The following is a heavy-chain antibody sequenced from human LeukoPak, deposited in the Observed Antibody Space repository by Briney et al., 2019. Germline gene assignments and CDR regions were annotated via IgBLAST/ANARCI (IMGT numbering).Heavy chain of an antibody. V-gene: IGHV3-21*04. Sequence: GGSLRLSCAASGLTFSTYSMTWVRQAPGKGLEWVSSISSSNTYIYYADSVKGRFTISRDNAKSSLYLQMNSLRAEDTAVYYCAKGTAAADFDYWGQGAQVTVSS. CDR1: GLTFSTYS. J-gene: IGHJ4*02. CDR3: AKGTAAADFDY. D-gene: IGHD6-25*01. CDR2: ISSSNTYI.